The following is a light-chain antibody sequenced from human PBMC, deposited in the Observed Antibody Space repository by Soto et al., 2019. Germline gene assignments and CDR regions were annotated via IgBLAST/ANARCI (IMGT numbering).Light chain of an antibody. CDR2: GVS. CDR1: SSDVGGYKY. Sequence: QSALTQPASVSGSPGQSITISCTGTSSDVGGYKYVSWYQQHPGKAPKLLIYGVSNRPSGVSNRFSGSKSDNTTSLTISGLQAEDEADYYCSSYTSSTSWVFGGGTKLTVL. J-gene: IGLJ3*02. CDR3: SSYTSSTSWV. V-gene: IGLV2-14*03.